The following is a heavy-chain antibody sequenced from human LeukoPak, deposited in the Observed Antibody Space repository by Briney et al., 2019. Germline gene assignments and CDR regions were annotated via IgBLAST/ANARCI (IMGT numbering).Heavy chain of an antibody. Sequence: PSETLSLTCSISGGSFSSYFWSWVRQPAGKGLEWIGRIYPSGNTNYNPSLKSRVTMSVDTSKNQFSLKLSSVTAADTAVYYCARAQTYDSSGYYSYYYYYMDVWGKGTTVTISS. D-gene: IGHD3-22*01. CDR2: IYPSGNT. CDR1: GGSFSSYF. CDR3: ARAQTYDSSGYYSYYYYYMDV. V-gene: IGHV4-4*07. J-gene: IGHJ6*03.